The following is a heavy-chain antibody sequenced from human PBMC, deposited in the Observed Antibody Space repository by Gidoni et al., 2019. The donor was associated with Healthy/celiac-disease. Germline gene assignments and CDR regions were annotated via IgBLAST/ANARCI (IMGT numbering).Heavy chain of an antibody. CDR2: INHSGST. J-gene: IGHJ4*02. Sequence: QVQLQQWGAGLLKPSETLSLTCAVYGGSFSGYYWSWIRQPPGKGLEWIGEINHSGSTNYNPSLKSRVTISVDTSKNQFSLKLSSVTAADTAVYYCARAWPYDYWGQGTLVTVSS. CDR3: ARAWPYDY. V-gene: IGHV4-34*01. CDR1: GGSFSGYY.